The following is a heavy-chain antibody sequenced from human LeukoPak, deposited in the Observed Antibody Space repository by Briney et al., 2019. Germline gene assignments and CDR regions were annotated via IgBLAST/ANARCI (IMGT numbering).Heavy chain of an antibody. CDR2: IYYSGST. CDR1: GGSISSSSYY. J-gene: IGHJ4*02. D-gene: IGHD3/OR15-3a*01. CDR3: ARQTGSGLFILP. Sequence: SETLSLTCTVSGGSISSSSYYWGWIRQPPGKGLEWIGSIYYSGSTYYNPSLKSQVSISIDTSKNQFSLKLTSVTAADTAVYYCARQTGSGLFILPGGRGTLVTVSS. V-gene: IGHV4-39*01.